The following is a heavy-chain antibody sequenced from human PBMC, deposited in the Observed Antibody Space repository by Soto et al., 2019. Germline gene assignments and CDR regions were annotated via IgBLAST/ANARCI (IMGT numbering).Heavy chain of an antibody. Sequence: QVRLVQSGAEVKKPGSSVKVSCKASGGTFSSYAISWVRQAPGQGLEWMGGIIPIFGTANYAQKFQGRVTITADESTSTAYMELSSLRSEDTAVYYCAGSGWSAPRRYYFDYWGQGTLVTVSS. D-gene: IGHD6-19*01. J-gene: IGHJ4*02. CDR2: IIPIFGTA. CDR1: GGTFSSYA. V-gene: IGHV1-69*01. CDR3: AGSGWSAPRRYYFDY.